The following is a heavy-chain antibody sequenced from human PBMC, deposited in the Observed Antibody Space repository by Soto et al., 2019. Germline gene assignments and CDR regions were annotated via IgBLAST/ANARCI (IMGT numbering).Heavy chain of an antibody. J-gene: IGHJ5*02. V-gene: IGHV1-8*02. D-gene: IGHD2-15*01. CDR2: MNPGSGKT. CDR1: GYTFINYD. CDR3: ARMASFSPLNCFAP. Sequence: QVQLVQSGAEVKEPGASVRDSCKASGYTFINYDISWVRQAPGQGLEWMGWMNPGSGKTGYANKFQGRVIMTRDAPPSIPHLELSSLTSEDTAFYYWARMASFSPLNCFAPWGQVTLVTVSS.